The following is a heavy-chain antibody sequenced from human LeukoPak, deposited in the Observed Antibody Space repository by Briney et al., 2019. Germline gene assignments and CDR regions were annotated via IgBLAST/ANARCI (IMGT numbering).Heavy chain of an antibody. J-gene: IGHJ3*02. V-gene: IGHV4-59*01. CDR3: ARDQGYNWKCDAFDI. D-gene: IGHD1-20*01. Sequence: SETLSLTCTISGASIDSYYWSWIRQPPGKGLEWIGYIHYSGSANYNPSLKSRVTISVDTSKNQFSLKMSSVTAADTAVYYCARDQGYNWKCDAFDIWGQGTMVTVSS. CDR1: GASIDSYY. CDR2: IHYSGSA.